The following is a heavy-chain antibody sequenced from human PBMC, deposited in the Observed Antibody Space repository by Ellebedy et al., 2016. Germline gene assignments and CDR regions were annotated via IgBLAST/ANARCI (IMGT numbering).Heavy chain of an antibody. Sequence: GESLKISXKGSGYSFTSYWIGWVRQMPGKGLEWMGIIYPGDSDITYNPAFQGQVTISADKSITTAYLQWRSLKASDTASYYCARYCSGGTCYPSDAFDFWGQGTKLIVSS. V-gene: IGHV5-51*01. CDR3: ARYCSGGTCYPSDAFDF. CDR1: GYSFTSYW. D-gene: IGHD2-15*01. J-gene: IGHJ3*01. CDR2: IYPGDSDI.